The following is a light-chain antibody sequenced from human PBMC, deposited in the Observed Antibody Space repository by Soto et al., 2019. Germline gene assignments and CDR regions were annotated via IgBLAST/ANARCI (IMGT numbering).Light chain of an antibody. CDR1: QTISSY. CDR2: GAS. J-gene: IGKJ3*01. Sequence: DIQMTQPPSSLSASVGDRVTITCRASQTISSYLNWYHQKPGKAPKLLIYGASNLQGGVPSRFSGSGSGADFTLTISSLPPEDFATYYCQQSYNTPFTFGPGTKVDIK. V-gene: IGKV1-39*01. CDR3: QQSYNTPFT.